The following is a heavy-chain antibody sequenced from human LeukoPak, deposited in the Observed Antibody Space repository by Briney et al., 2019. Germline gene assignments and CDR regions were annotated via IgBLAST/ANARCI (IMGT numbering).Heavy chain of an antibody. CDR3: ARGRRYSSSWHKVGYYFDY. CDR2: INHSGST. D-gene: IGHD6-13*01. CDR1: GGSFSGYY. J-gene: IGHJ4*02. V-gene: IGHV4-34*01. Sequence: SETLSLTCAVYGGSFSGYYWSWIRQPPGKGLEWIGEINHSGSTSYNPSLKSRVTISVDTSKNQFSLKLSSVTAADTAVYYCARGRRYSSSWHKVGYYFDYWGQGTLVTVSS.